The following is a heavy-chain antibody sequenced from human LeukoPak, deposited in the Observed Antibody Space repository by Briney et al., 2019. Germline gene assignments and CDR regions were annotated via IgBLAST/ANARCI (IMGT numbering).Heavy chain of an antibody. J-gene: IGHJ4*02. CDR1: GYTFTGYY. V-gene: IGHV1-2*03. CDR3: ARERPPTSIVGARRTFDY. CDR2: INPNSGGT. Sequence: LGASVKVSCKASGYTFTGYYMHWVRQAPGQGLEWMGWINPNSGGTNYAQKFQGRVTMTRDTSISTAYMELSRLRSDDTAVYYCARERPPTSIVGARRTFDYWGQGTLVTVSS. D-gene: IGHD1-26*01.